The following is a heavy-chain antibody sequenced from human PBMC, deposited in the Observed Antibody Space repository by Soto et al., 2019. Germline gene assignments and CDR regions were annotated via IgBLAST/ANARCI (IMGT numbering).Heavy chain of an antibody. D-gene: IGHD3-22*01. CDR3: ARVRYDRSGFDL. J-gene: IGHJ1*01. CDR1: GDSISSRHW. CDR2: ISHSGIT. V-gene: IGHV4-4*02. Sequence: QVQLQESGPGLVRPSGALSVTCAVSGDSISSRHWWSWVRQSPGKGLVWIGEISHSGITYYNPSLKCRVTISGDKSKNQLSLKLTSVTSADTAVYYGARVRYDRSGFDLWGQGTLVSVSS.